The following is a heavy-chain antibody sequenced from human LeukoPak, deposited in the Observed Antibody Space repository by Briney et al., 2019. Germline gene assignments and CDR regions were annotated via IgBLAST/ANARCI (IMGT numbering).Heavy chain of an antibody. CDR3: ARVDPDVYSSGH. Sequence: GASVKVSCKASGYTFTGYYMHWVRQAPGQGLEWMGWISAYNGNTNYAQKLQGRVTMTTDTSTSTAYMELRSLRSDDTAVYYCARVDPDVYSSGHWGQGTLVTVSS. J-gene: IGHJ4*02. V-gene: IGHV1-18*04. CDR2: ISAYNGNT. CDR1: GYTFTGYY. D-gene: IGHD6-19*01.